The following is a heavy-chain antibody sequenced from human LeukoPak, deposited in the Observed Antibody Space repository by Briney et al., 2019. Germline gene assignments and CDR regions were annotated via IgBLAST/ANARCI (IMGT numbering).Heavy chain of an antibody. CDR2: ISSTGDRT. CDR3: AKIAETSGSYGQGYDY. J-gene: IGHJ4*02. CDR1: GFTFSNDA. D-gene: IGHD1-26*01. Sequence: GGSLSLSCVVSGFTFSNDAMSWVRQAPGKGLEWVAGISSTGDRTYYADSVKGRFTISRDNSKNTLYLQMNSLRAEDTAIYYCAKIAETSGSYGQGYDYWGQGTLVTVSS. V-gene: IGHV3-23*01.